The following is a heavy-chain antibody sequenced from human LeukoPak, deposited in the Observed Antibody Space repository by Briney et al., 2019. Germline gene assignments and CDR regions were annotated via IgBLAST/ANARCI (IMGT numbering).Heavy chain of an antibody. CDR1: GGTFSSYA. CDR3: ARDLRRIVVVPASTQYNWFDP. Sequence: SSVKVSCKASGGTFSSYAISWVRQAPGQGLEWMGGIIPIFGTANYAQKFQGRVTITADESTSTAYMELSSLRSEDTAVYYCARDLRRIVVVPASTQYNWFDPWGQGTLVTVSS. J-gene: IGHJ5*02. CDR2: IIPIFGTA. D-gene: IGHD2-2*01. V-gene: IGHV1-69*01.